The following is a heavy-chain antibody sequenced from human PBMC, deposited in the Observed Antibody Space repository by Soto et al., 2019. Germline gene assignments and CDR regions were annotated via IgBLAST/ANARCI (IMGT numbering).Heavy chain of an antibody. J-gene: IGHJ4*02. CDR2: ISGNGGYT. V-gene: IGHV3-23*01. CDR3: AKGKANTLVGVDTLFDY. D-gene: IGHD3-3*01. Sequence: GGSLRLSCAASGFTFSSYATTWVRQAPGKGLEWVSTISGNGGYTYYSDSVRGRFTISRDNSKKTLYLQMDSLRADDTAVFYLAKGKANTLVGVDTLFDYRGQRNQVTVSS. CDR1: GFTFSSYA.